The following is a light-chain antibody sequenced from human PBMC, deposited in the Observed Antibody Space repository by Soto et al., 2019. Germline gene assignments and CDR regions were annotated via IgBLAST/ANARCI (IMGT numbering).Light chain of an antibody. V-gene: IGLV2-14*01. CDR2: EVS. J-gene: IGLJ1*01. Sequence: QSVLTQPASVSGSPGQSITISCTGTSSDVGGYKYVSWYQQHPGKAPKLMIFEVSNRPSGVSNRFSGSKSGNTASLTISGLQAEDEADYYCSSYTSSRNYVFGTGTKLTVL. CDR1: SSDVGGYKY. CDR3: SSYTSSRNYV.